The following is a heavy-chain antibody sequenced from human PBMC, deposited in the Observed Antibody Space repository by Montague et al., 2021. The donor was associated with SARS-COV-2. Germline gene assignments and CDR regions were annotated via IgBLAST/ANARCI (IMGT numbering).Heavy chain of an antibody. D-gene: IGHD3-22*01. J-gene: IGHJ3*02. V-gene: IGHV4-31*03. CDR1: GGSISSGGYY. CDR2: IYYSGST. Sequence: TLSLTCTVSGGSISSGGYYWSWIRQHPGKGLEWIGYIYYSGSTYYNPSLKSRVTISVDTSKNQFSLELSSVTAADTAVYYCARAGTITMIVVVIDAFDIWGQGTMVTVSS. CDR3: ARAGTITMIVVVIDAFDI.